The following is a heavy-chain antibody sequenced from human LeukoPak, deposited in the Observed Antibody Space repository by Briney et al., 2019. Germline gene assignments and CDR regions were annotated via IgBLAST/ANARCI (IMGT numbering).Heavy chain of an antibody. D-gene: IGHD3-10*01. CDR2: INHSGST. CDR1: GVSFSGYY. V-gene: IGHV4-34*01. J-gene: IGHJ5*02. CDR3: ARGAPVLLWFGESDNWFDP. Sequence: SSETLSLTCAVYGVSFSGYYWSWIRQPPGKGLEWIGEINHSGSTNYNPPLKSRVTISVDTSKNQFSLKLSSVTAADTAVYYCARGAPVLLWFGESDNWFDPWGQGTLVTVSS.